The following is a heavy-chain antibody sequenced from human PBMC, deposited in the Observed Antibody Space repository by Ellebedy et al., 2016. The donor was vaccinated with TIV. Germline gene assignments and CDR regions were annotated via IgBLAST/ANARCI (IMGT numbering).Heavy chain of an antibody. CDR3: ARDLSPTGLRGYFHY. J-gene: IGHJ1*01. CDR2: ISTDVRNK. CDR1: GFTFSSYA. D-gene: IGHD3-10*01. V-gene: IGHV3-30*04. Sequence: GESLKISCAASGFTFSSYAMHWVRQAPGKGLEWVALISTDVRNKYYVDSVKGRFTISRDNFQNTLYLQMDSLRAEDTAVYYCARDLSPTGLRGYFHYWGQGTLVTVSS.